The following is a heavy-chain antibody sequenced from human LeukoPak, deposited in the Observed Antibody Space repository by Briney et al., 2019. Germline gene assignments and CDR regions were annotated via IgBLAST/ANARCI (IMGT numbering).Heavy chain of an antibody. D-gene: IGHD1-1*01. J-gene: IGHJ5*02. CDR3: AKGPKYKWNVYGWFGP. V-gene: IGHV3-23*01. Sequence: GGSLRLSCVASGFTFSSYAMSWVRQAPGKGLEWVSVISGSGGSTYYADSVKGRFTISRDNSTNTLYLQMNSLRAEDTAMYYCAKGPKYKWNVYGWFGPWGQGTLVTVSS. CDR1: GFTFSSYA. CDR2: ISGSGGST.